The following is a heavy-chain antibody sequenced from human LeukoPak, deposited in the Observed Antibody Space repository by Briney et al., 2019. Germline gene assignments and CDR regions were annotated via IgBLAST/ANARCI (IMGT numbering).Heavy chain of an antibody. Sequence: SETLSLTCTVSGGSISSYHWSWIRQPPGKGLEWIGYIYYSGSTNYNPSPKSRVTISVDTSKNQFSLKLSSVTAADTAVYYCAREPGIAVAGPGDAFDIWGQGTMVTVSS. CDR2: IYYSGST. CDR1: GGSISSYH. CDR3: AREPGIAVAGPGDAFDI. V-gene: IGHV4-59*01. J-gene: IGHJ3*02. D-gene: IGHD6-19*01.